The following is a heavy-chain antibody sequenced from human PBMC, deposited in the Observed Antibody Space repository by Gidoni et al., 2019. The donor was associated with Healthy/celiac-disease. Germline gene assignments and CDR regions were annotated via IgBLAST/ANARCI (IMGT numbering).Heavy chain of an antibody. CDR1: GGSFSGYY. J-gene: IGHJ6*02. V-gene: IGHV4-34*01. D-gene: IGHD2-21*01. CDR3: ASCVNPYDYDGMDV. Sequence: QVQLQQWGAGLLKPSETLSLTCAVYGGSFSGYYWSWIRQPPGKGLEWIGEINHRGSTNYNPSMKSRVTISVDTSKNQLALKLSSVTAADTAVYYCASCVNPYDYDGMDVWGQGTTVTVSS. CDR2: INHRGST.